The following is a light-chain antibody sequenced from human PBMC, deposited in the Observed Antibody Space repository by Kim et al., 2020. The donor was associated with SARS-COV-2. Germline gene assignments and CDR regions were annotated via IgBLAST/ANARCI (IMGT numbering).Light chain of an antibody. CDR1: SSDIGDYDY. J-gene: IGLJ2*01. CDR3: SSYAGSSVL. CDR2: EVN. Sequence: PGHSVTISCTGTSSDIGDYDYVSWYQQHSGKAPKLLIYEVNKRPSGVPDRFSGSKSANTASLTVSGLQDEDEADYYCSSYAGSSVLFGGGTQLTVL. V-gene: IGLV2-8*01.